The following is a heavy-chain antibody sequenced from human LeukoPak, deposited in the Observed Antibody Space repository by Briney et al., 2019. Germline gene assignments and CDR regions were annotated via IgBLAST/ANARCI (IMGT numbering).Heavy chain of an antibody. Sequence: SETLSLTCTVSGDSISSYYWSWIRQPPGKGLEWIGYIFYRGSTNYKPSLKSRVTISIDTSKNQFSLKLSSVTAADTAVYYCVRGGSGNWDAFDIWGQGTMVTVSS. CDR1: GDSISSYY. J-gene: IGHJ3*02. CDR2: IFYRGST. V-gene: IGHV4-59*01. CDR3: VRGGSGNWDAFDI. D-gene: IGHD3-22*01.